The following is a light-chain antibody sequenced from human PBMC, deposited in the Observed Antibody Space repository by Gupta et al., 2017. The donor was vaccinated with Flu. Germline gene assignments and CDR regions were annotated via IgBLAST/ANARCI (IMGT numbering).Light chain of an antibody. V-gene: IGKV1-33*01. J-gene: IGKJ4*01. Sequence: LSASVGDRVTITCQASQGISNYLNWYQQRPGNAPKLLIYDASNLETGVPSRFSGSGSGTDCTFTISSLQPEEVATYYCQQHDNLHPSSLTFGGGTXVEVK. CDR3: QQHDNLHPSSLT. CDR2: DAS. CDR1: QGISNY.